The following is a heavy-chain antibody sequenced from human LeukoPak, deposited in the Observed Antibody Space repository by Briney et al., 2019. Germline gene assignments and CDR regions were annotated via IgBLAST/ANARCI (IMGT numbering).Heavy chain of an antibody. V-gene: IGHV1-69*13. D-gene: IGHD2-15*01. Sequence: SVTVARKASGGTFGSHAINWARQAPGEGLEWMGGIIPIFGTANYTHKFQGRVSMTADESTATAYMELSSLRAEDTAIYCASALGYCSGGSCYSHYGGGDSWGQGTLVTVSS. J-gene: IGHJ4*02. CDR3: SALGYCSGGSCYSHYGGGDS. CDR1: GGTFGSHA. CDR2: IIPIFGTA.